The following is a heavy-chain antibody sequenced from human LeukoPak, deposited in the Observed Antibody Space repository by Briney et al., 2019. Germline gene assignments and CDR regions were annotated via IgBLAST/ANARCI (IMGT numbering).Heavy chain of an antibody. V-gene: IGHV4-59*12. D-gene: IGHD6-13*01. CDR2: IYYSGSP. CDR3: AKLPRQIYSSSWYYMDV. Sequence: SETLSLICTVSGGSISSYYWSWIRQPPGKGLEWIGYIYYSGSPNYNPSLTSRVTISVDTSKNQFSLKLSSVTAADTAVYYCAKLPRQIYSSSWYYMDVWGKGTTVTVSS. J-gene: IGHJ6*03. CDR1: GGSISSYY.